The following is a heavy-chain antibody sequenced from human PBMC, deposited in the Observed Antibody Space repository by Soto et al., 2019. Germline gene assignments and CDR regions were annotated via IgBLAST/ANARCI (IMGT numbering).Heavy chain of an antibody. CDR3: AREIAVARGAFDI. D-gene: IGHD6-19*01. J-gene: IGHJ3*02. CDR2: INHRGST. Sequence: PSETLSLTCAVYGGSFSGYYWSWIRQPPGKGLEWIGEINHRGSTNYNPSLKSRVTISVDTSKNQFSLKLSSVTAADTAVYYCAREIAVARGAFDIWGQGTMVTV. V-gene: IGHV4-34*01. CDR1: GGSFSGYY.